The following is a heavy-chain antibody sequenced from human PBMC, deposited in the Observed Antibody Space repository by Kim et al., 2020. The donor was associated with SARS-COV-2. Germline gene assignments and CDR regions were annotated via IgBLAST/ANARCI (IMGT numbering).Heavy chain of an antibody. CDR1: KFTVSKNY. CDR3: ARGLMGLDV. V-gene: IGHV3-53*04. J-gene: IGHJ6*02. CDR2: IYSDGST. Sequence: GGSLRLSCAASKFTVSKNYMTSVRQAPGKGLECVSVIYSDGSTSHADSVKGRFTISRHNSKNTLYLQMNSLRREDTAVYYCARGLMGLDVWGQGTTVTVSS. D-gene: IGHD3-16*01.